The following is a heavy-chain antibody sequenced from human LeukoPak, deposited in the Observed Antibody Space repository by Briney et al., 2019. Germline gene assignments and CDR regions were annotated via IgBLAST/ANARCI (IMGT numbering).Heavy chain of an antibody. Sequence: GGSLRLSCAASGFTVSSNYMSWVRQAPRKGLEWVSVIYSGGSTYYADSVKGRFTISRDNSKNTLYLQMNSLRAEDTAVYYCARAAYGSGSITFNYWGQGTLVTVSS. CDR1: GFTVSSNY. CDR2: IYSGGST. V-gene: IGHV3-66*02. D-gene: IGHD3-10*01. J-gene: IGHJ4*02. CDR3: ARAAYGSGSITFNY.